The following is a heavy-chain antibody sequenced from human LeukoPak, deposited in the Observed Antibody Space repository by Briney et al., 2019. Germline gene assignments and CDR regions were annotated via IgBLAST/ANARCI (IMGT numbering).Heavy chain of an antibody. V-gene: IGHV3-23*01. CDR1: GFTFSSYA. J-gene: IGHJ4*02. CDR2: ISGSGGST. D-gene: IGHD6-19*01. Sequence: PGRSLRLSCAASGFTFSSYAMSWVRQAPGKGLEWVSAISGSGGSTYYADSVKGRFTISRDNSKNTLYLQMNSLRAEDTAVYYCAKLAIAVAGTPLSYFDYWGQGTLVTVSS. CDR3: AKLAIAVAGTPLSYFDY.